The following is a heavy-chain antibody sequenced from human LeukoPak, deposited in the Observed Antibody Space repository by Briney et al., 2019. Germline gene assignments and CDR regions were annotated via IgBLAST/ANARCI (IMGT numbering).Heavy chain of an antibody. CDR1: GYTFTSYG. Sequence: ASVKVSCKASGYTFTSYGISWLRQAPGQGLEWMGWISAYNGNTNYAQKLQGRVTMTTDTSTSTAYMELRSLRSDDTAVYYCARDSRYYYGSGSYLMFDYWGQGTLVTVSS. CDR2: ISAYNGNT. CDR3: ARDSRYYYGSGSYLMFDY. D-gene: IGHD3-10*01. V-gene: IGHV1-18*01. J-gene: IGHJ4*02.